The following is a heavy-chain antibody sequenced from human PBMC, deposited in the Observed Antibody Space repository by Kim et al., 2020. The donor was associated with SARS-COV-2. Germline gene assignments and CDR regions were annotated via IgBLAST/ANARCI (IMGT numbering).Heavy chain of an antibody. D-gene: IGHD6-25*01. CDR1: GFRFDDYA. V-gene: IGHV3-9*01. J-gene: IGHJ1*01. CDR2: INWNSAKI. Sequence: GGSLRLSCAASGFRFDDYAMYWVRHSPGRGLEWIAVINWNSAKIAYADSGEGRFTTSSDDAKKSLLLEMSSLRSDDTGVYFCGKDSGRLGEY. CDR3: GKDSGRLGEY.